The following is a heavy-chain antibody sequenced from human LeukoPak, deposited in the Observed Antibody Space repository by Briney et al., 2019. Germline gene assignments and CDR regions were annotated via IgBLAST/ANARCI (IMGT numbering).Heavy chain of an antibody. CDR2: IYYSGST. D-gene: IGHD3-9*01. CDR1: GGSISSSSYY. CDR3: ARQGYFDWLLDGAFDY. Sequence: PSETLSLTCTVSGGSISSSSYYWGWIRQPPGKGLEWIGSIYYSGSTYYNPSLKSRVTISVDTSKNQFSLKLSSVTAADTAVYYCARQGYFDWLLDGAFDYWGQGTLVTVSS. J-gene: IGHJ4*02. V-gene: IGHV4-39*01.